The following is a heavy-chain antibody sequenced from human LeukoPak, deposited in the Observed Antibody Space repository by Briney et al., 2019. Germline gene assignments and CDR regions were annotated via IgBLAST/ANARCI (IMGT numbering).Heavy chain of an antibody. CDR3: AREGSIVPHQDLDY. J-gene: IGHJ4*02. CDR1: GFTFSSYG. CDR2: IWYDGSNK. V-gene: IGHV3-33*01. D-gene: IGHD2-8*01. Sequence: QTGGSLRLSCAASGFTFSSYGMHWVRQAPGKGLEWVAVIWYDGSNKYYADSVKGRFTISRDNSKNTLYLQMNSLRAEDTAVYYCAREGSIVPHQDLDYWGQGTLVTVSS.